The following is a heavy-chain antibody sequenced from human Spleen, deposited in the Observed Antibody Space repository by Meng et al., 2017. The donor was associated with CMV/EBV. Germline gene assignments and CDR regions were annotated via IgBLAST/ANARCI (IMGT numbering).Heavy chain of an antibody. D-gene: IGHD6-13*01. J-gene: IGHJ3*02. Sequence: GESLKISCAASGFAFSTYEMNWVRQAPGKGLEWVSSISSSSYIYYADSVKGRFTISRDNAKNSLYLQMDNLRAEDTAVYYCSRSLIAAAGTGAFDMWGQGTLVTVSS. V-gene: IGHV3-21*01. CDR3: SRSLIAAAGTGAFDM. CDR1: GFAFSTYE. CDR2: ISSSSYI.